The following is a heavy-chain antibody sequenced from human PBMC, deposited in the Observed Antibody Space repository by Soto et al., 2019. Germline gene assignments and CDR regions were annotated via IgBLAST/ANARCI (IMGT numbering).Heavy chain of an antibody. CDR1: GFTVSSNY. V-gene: IGHV3-53*04. CDR2: IYSGGTT. CDR3: ATQSRSGTDGFDV. D-gene: IGHD1-1*01. J-gene: IGHJ3*01. Sequence: GGSLRLSCADSGFTVSSNYMSWVRHAPGKGLEWVSMIYSGGTTYYADSVKGRFTISSHNSRTTLYLQMNSLRADDMAVYYCATQSRSGTDGFDVWGQGTMVTVSS.